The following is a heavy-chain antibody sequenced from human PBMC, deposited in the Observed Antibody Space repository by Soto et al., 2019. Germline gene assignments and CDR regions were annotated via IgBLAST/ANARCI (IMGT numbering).Heavy chain of an antibody. Sequence: ESGGGLVKPGGSLRLSCIASGFTFSSCSMNWVRQAPGKGLEWVSSISGDSNYIYDADSVKGRFTISRDNAKNSLYLHINSLRAEDTAVYYCARVPYGSGSAWYFDLWGRGTLVTVSS. V-gene: IGHV3-21*01. J-gene: IGHJ2*01. CDR2: ISGDSNYI. D-gene: IGHD6-19*01. CDR1: GFTFSSCS. CDR3: ARVPYGSGSAWYFDL.